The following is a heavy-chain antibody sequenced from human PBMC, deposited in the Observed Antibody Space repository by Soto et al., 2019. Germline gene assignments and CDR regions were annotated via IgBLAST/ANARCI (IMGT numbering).Heavy chain of an antibody. CDR1: GGTFSSYT. V-gene: IGHV1-69*02. Sequence: SVKVSCKASGGTFSSYTISWVRQAPGQGLEWMGRIIPILGIANYAQKFQGRVTITADKSTSTAYMELSSLRSEDTAVYYCARGSTMIVVAPLDYWGQGTLVTVSS. J-gene: IGHJ4*02. D-gene: IGHD3-22*01. CDR2: IIPILGIA. CDR3: ARGSTMIVVAPLDY.